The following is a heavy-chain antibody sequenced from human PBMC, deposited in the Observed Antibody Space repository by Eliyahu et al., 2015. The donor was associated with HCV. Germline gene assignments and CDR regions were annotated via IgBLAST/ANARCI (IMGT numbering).Heavy chain of an antibody. D-gene: IGHD5-12*01. V-gene: IGHV3-7*01. Sequence: EVQLVESGGGLVQPGGSLRLSCAASGFTFSSYWMSWVRQAPGKGLEWVANIKQDGSEKYYVDSVKGRFTISRDNAKNSLYLQMNSLRAEDTAVYYCARSLYSGYATCYFDYWGQGTLVTVSS. CDR2: IKQDGSEK. J-gene: IGHJ4*02. CDR3: ARSLYSGYATCYFDY. CDR1: GFTFSSYW.